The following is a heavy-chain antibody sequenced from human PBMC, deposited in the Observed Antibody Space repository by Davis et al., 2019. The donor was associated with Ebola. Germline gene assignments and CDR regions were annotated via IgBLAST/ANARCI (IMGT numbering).Heavy chain of an antibody. V-gene: IGHV3-15*01. J-gene: IGHJ6*02. CDR1: EFTFSNAW. CDR2: IKSKTDGGTT. D-gene: IGHD3-3*01. CDR3: KTIFGVVITPPYYYYYGMDV. Sequence: PGGSLRLSCAASEFTFSNAWMSWVRQAPGKGLEWVGRIKSKTDGGTTDYAAPVKGRFTISRDDSKNTLYLQMNSLKTEDTAVYYCKTIFGVVITPPYYYYYGMDVWGQGTTVTVSS.